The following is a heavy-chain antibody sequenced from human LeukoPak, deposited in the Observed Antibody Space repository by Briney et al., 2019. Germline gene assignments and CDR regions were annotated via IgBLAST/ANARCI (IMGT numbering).Heavy chain of an antibody. D-gene: IGHD3-10*01. Sequence: GGSLRLSCAASGFTVSGDSMSWVRQAPGKGLEWVSLIYSGDSTYYADSVKGRFTISRDNSKNTLYLQMNSLRAEDTAMYYCATVSGGDYFDYWGQEPWSSSPQ. CDR3: ATVSGGDYFDY. J-gene: IGHJ4*01. CDR1: GFTVSGDS. CDR2: IYSGDST. V-gene: IGHV3-53*01.